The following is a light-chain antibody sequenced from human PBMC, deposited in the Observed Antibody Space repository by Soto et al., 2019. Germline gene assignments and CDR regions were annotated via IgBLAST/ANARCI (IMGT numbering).Light chain of an antibody. CDR2: AAS. CDR3: QQYENLPT. J-gene: IGKJ5*01. V-gene: IGKV1-17*01. Sequence: DIQMTQSPSSLSASVGDRVTITCRASQGIRNDLGWYQQNPGKAPKRLIYAASSLQSGVPSRFSGSGSGTEFTLTITSLQPDDIATYYCQQYENLPTFGQGTRLEIK. CDR1: QGIRND.